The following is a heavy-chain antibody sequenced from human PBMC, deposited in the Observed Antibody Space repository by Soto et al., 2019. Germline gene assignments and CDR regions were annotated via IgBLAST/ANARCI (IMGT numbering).Heavy chain of an antibody. CDR2: LYWNDDG. V-gene: IGHV2-5*01. D-gene: IGHD4-4*01. CDR1: GVSINTSGLG. CDR3: AKRRALSNNLFFEH. Sequence: SCPTLLNPPHTLTLICTVSGVSINTSGLGLGWIRQPPGKAPELLALLYWNDDGWYSPSLRYRLSVTKDTSKNQVVLTMTHMNPMDTGTYYCAKRRALSNNLFFEHWGQGVLVTVSS. J-gene: IGHJ4*02.